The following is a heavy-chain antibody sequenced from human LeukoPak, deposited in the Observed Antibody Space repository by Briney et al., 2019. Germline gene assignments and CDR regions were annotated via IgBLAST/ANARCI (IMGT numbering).Heavy chain of an antibody. D-gene: IGHD2-15*01. V-gene: IGHV4-59*08. Sequence: SETLSLTCSVSGGSISSHYWSWIRQPPAKGLGWIAYMFDSGGTKHNPSLRSRVILSRDTSKNQFSLNLISVTAADTAVYYCARLPPYYSDGWGYFDHWGQGNLVTVSS. CDR1: GGSISSHY. CDR2: MFDSGGT. J-gene: IGHJ4*02. CDR3: ARLPPYYSDGWGYFDH.